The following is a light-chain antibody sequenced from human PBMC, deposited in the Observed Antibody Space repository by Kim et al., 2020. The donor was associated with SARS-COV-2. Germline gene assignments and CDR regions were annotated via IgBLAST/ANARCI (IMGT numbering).Light chain of an antibody. Sequence: EMVLTQSPGTLSLSPGERATLSCRASESVSSSDVAWYQQKPGQAPRLIIYGASSRATGIADRFSGSGSGTDFTLTISRLEPEDFAVYYCQQYVSSPTFGQGTRLEIK. CDR1: ESVSSSD. CDR3: QQYVSSPT. CDR2: GAS. J-gene: IGKJ5*01. V-gene: IGKV3-20*01.